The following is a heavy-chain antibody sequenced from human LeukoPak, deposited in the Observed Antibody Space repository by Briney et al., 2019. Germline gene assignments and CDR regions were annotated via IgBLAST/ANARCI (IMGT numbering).Heavy chain of an antibody. Sequence: GASVKVSCKASGYTFTGYYMRWVRQAPGQGLEWMGWINPNSGGTNYAQKFQGRVTMTRDTSISTAYMELSRLRSDDTAVYYCARGPRGYSYAPGNWFDPWGQGTLVTVSS. V-gene: IGHV1-2*02. CDR2: INPNSGGT. J-gene: IGHJ5*02. CDR3: ARGPRGYSYAPGNWFDP. D-gene: IGHD5-18*01. CDR1: GYTFTGYY.